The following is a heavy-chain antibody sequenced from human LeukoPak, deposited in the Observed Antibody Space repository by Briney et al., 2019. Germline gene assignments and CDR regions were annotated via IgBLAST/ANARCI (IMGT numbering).Heavy chain of an antibody. D-gene: IGHD3-22*01. Sequence: SETLSLTCTVSGGSISSSSYYWSWIRQPPGKGLEWIGYIYYSGSTNYNPSLKSRVTLSVDTSKNQFSLKLSSVTAADTAVYYCARDGYYYDSSGPPSWYYMDVWGKGTTVTVSS. J-gene: IGHJ6*03. CDR3: ARDGYYYDSSGPPSWYYMDV. CDR2: IYYSGST. CDR1: GGSISSSSYY. V-gene: IGHV4-61*01.